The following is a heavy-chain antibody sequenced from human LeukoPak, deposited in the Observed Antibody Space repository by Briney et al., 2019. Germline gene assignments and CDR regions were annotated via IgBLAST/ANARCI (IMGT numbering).Heavy chain of an antibody. D-gene: IGHD2-15*01. CDR3: ARRYCSGGSCSYFDY. CDR2: INPSGGST. J-gene: IGHJ4*02. V-gene: IGHV1-46*01. Sequence: ASVKVSCKASGYTFTSYYMHWVRQAPGQGLEWMGIINPSGGSTSYAQKFQGRVTMTRDTSTSTVYMELSSLRSEDTAVYYCARRYCSGGSCSYFDYWGQGTLVTVSS. CDR1: GYTFTSYY.